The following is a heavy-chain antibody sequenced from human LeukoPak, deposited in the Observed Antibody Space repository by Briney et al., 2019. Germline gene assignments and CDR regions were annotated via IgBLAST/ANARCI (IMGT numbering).Heavy chain of an antibody. V-gene: IGHV1-18*01. CDR1: GYTFTSYG. CDR3: ARDLIEGIVRIDP. CDR2: ISGYNGNT. D-gene: IGHD2/OR15-2a*01. J-gene: IGHJ5*02. Sequence: ASVKVSCKASGYTFTSYGNSWVRQAPGQGLEWMGWISGYNGNTNYAQKLQGRVTMATDTSTSTAYMELRNLRSDDTAVYYCARDLIEGIVRIDPWGQGTLVTVSS.